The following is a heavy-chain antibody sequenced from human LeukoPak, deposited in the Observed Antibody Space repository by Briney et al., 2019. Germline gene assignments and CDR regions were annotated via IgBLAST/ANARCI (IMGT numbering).Heavy chain of an antibody. CDR3: AKNQWQWVVPVYY. CDR1: RVTSSKYA. V-gene: IGHV3-23*01. D-gene: IGHD6-19*01. J-gene: IGHJ4*02. CDR2: MRVSGGST. Sequence: GGSLRLSSAASRVTSSKYAISWGRQAPGHRLEWVTRMRVSGGSTYSADSLTGRCTISRDNSKNTLYLQMSTLRAEDTALYYCAKNQWQWVVPVYYWGQGTLVTVSS.